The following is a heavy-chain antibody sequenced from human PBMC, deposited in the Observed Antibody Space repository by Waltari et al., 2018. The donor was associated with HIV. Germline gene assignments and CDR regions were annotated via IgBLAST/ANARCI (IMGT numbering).Heavy chain of an antibody. J-gene: IGHJ5*02. CDR3: ARPLPDCCASSCPYFDP. D-gene: IGHD2-15*01. CDR1: GNSCTGYY. V-gene: IGHV1-2*02. Sequence: QVQLVQSGAEVKKPGASVKFSCEAAGNSCTGYYMYLGREAPGQGLEWMGWTNLNSGATNFPQTYQGQITKTRHTSISAASLETNSLRSHGPHVYYCARPLPDCCASSCPYFDPWGQGTLVTVSS. CDR2: TNLNSGAT.